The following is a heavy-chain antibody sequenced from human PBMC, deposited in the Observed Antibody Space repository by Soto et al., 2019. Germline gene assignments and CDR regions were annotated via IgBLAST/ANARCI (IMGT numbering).Heavy chain of an antibody. Sequence: GGSLRLSCAASGFTFSSYAMSWVRQAPGKGLEWVSAISGSGGSTYYADSVKGRFTISRDNSKNTLYLQMNSLRAEDKAVYYWAKDLGRPSITIFGVVTTHYYYYMDVWGKGTTVTVSS. V-gene: IGHV3-23*01. D-gene: IGHD3-3*01. J-gene: IGHJ6*03. CDR3: AKDLGRPSITIFGVVTTHYYYYMDV. CDR2: ISGSGGST. CDR1: GFTFSSYA.